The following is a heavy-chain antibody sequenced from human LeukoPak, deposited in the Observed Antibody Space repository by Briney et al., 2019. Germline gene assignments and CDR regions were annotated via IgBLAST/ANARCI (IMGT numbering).Heavy chain of an antibody. D-gene: IGHD4-17*01. CDR2: FDPEDGET. CDR3: ATGGYSRSDYLPYCYYYMDV. J-gene: IGHJ6*03. CDR1: EYTLTELS. Sequence: ASVEVSCKVSEYTLTELSMHWVRQAPGKGLEWMGGFDPEDGETIYAQKFQGRVTMTEDTSTDTAYMELSSLRTEDTAVYYCATGGYSRSDYLPYCYYYMDVWGKGTTVTISS. V-gene: IGHV1-24*01.